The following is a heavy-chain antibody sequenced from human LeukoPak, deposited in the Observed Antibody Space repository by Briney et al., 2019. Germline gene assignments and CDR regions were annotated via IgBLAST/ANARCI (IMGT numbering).Heavy chain of an antibody. V-gene: IGHV3-33*01. J-gene: IGHJ2*01. Sequence: PGGSLRLSCAASGFTFSSYGMHWVRQAPGKGLEWVAVIWYDGSNKYYVDSVKGRFTISRDNSKNTLYLQMNSLRAGDTAVYYCARDLRYCSSTSCYRYFDLWGRGTLVTVSS. CDR1: GFTFSSYG. CDR2: IWYDGSNK. CDR3: ARDLRYCSSTSCYRYFDL. D-gene: IGHD2-2*01.